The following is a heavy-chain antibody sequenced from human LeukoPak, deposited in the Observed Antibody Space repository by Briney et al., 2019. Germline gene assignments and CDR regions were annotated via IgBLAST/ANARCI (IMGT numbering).Heavy chain of an antibody. V-gene: IGHV3-11*06. J-gene: IGHJ4*02. D-gene: IGHD3-3*01. CDR3: VRDRGSRLYRALFDY. CDR1: GGSFSGYY. CDR2: ISSSSSYI. Sequence: PSETLSLTCAVYGGSFSGYYWSWIRQPPGKGLEWVSSISSSSSYIYYADSVKGRFTISRDNAKNSLYLQMNSLRAEDTAVYYCVRDRGSRLYRALFDYWGQGTLVTVSS.